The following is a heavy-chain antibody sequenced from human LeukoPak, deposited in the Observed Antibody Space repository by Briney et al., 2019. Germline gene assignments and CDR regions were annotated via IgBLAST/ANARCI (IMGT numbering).Heavy chain of an antibody. CDR2: IKQDGSEK. D-gene: IGHD6-6*01. Sequence: PGGSLRLSCAASGFTFSSYWMSWVRQAPGKGLEWVANIKQDGSEKYYVDSVKGRFTISRDNAKNSLYLQMNSLRAEDTAVYYCARDIGSSEMAIQGRWGQGTLVTVSS. CDR1: GFTFSSYW. J-gene: IGHJ4*02. V-gene: IGHV3-7*01. CDR3: ARDIGSSEMAIQGR.